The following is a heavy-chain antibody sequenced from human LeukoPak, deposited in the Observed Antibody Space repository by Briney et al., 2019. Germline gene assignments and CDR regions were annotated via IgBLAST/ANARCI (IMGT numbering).Heavy chain of an antibody. Sequence: GASVKVSCKASGGTFSSYAISWVRQAPGQGLEWMGGIIPIFGTANYAQKFQGRVTITADKSTSTAYMELSSLRSEDTAVYYCAGWEGGNSGYYFDYWGQGTLVTVSS. CDR3: AGWEGGNSGYYFDY. J-gene: IGHJ4*02. CDR1: GGTFSSYA. CDR2: IIPIFGTA. D-gene: IGHD4-23*01. V-gene: IGHV1-69*06.